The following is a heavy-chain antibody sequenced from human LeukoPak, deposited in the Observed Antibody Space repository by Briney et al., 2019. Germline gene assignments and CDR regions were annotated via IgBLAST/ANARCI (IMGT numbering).Heavy chain of an antibody. CDR3: ATGKRRYSN. J-gene: IGHJ4*02. CDR2: ISSSGGST. Sequence: PGGSLRLSCAASGFTFSDSYMSWIRQAPGKGLEWLSYISSSGGSTYYAVSVKGRFTISRDNASNSLYLQMNSLRADDTAIYYCATGKRRYSNWGQGTLVTVSS. D-gene: IGHD3-9*01. V-gene: IGHV3-11*01. CDR1: GFTFSDSY.